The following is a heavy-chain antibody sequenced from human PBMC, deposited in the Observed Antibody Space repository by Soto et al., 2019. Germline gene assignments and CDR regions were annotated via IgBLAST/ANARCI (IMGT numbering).Heavy chain of an antibody. D-gene: IGHD3-9*01. J-gene: IGHJ4*02. CDR1: GFTFSSYS. V-gene: IGHV3-48*04. Sequence: GGSLRLSCVASGFTFSSYSMVWVRQAPGKGLEWVSYIFASSATIYYADSVKGRFTVSRDNAKNSLFLLMNSLRAEDTAVYYCARDADWALDYWGQGTQVTVSS. CDR3: ARDADWALDY. CDR2: IFASSATI.